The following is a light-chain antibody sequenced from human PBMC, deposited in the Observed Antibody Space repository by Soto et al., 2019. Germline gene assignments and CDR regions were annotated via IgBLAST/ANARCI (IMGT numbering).Light chain of an antibody. V-gene: IGLV2-14*01. Sequence: QSALTQPASVCGSPGQSTTISCTGTTSDIGSYNYVAWYQQHPGRAPRLMIYEVNNRPSGVSNRFSGSKSGNTASLTIFGLQAEDEADYYCSSYTTSSTYVFGPGTKVTVL. J-gene: IGLJ1*01. CDR3: SSYTTSSTYV. CDR2: EVN. CDR1: TSDIGSYNY.